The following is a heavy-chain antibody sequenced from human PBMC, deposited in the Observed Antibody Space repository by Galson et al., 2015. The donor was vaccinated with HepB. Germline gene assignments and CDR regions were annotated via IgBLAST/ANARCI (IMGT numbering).Heavy chain of an antibody. V-gene: IGHV1-3*01. CDR2: INAGNGNT. Sequence: SVKVSCKASGYTFTSYVMHWVRQAPGQRLEWMGWINAGNGNTKYSQQFQGRVTITRDTSASTAYMELSSLRSEDTAVFYCAREDGITSVDYWGQGTLVTVSS. J-gene: IGHJ4*02. CDR1: GYTFTSYV. CDR3: AREDGITSVDY. D-gene: IGHD1-20*01.